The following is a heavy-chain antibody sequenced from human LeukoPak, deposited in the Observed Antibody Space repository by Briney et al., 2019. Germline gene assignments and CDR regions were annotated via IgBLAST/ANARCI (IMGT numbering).Heavy chain of an antibody. J-gene: IGHJ4*02. CDR3: ARAWPVRSAAGHFDY. CDR1: GGSISSSNW. V-gene: IGHV4-4*02. D-gene: IGHD6-13*01. Sequence: SETLSLTCTVSGGSISSSNWWSWVRQPPGKGLEWIGEIYHSGSTNYNPSLKSRVTISVDKSKNQFSLKLSSVTAADTAVYYCARAWPVRSAAGHFDYWGQGTLVTVSS. CDR2: IYHSGST.